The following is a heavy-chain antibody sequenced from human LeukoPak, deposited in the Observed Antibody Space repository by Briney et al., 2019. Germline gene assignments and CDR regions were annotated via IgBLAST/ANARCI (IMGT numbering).Heavy chain of an antibody. D-gene: IGHD3-3*01. CDR1: GFTFSNAW. CDR3: TTAATYYDFWSGYKVTVDY. V-gene: IGHV3-15*01. Sequence: PGGSLRLSCAASGFTFSNAWMSWVRQAPGKGLEWVGRIKSKTDGGTTDYAAPVKGRFTISRDDSENTLYLQMNSLKTEDTAVYYCTTAATYYDFWSGYKVTVDYWGQGTLVTVSS. J-gene: IGHJ4*02. CDR2: IKSKTDGGTT.